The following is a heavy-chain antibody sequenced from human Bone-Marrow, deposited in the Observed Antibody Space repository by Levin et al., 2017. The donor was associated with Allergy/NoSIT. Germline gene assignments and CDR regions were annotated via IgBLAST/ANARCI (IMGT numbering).Heavy chain of an antibody. CDR1: GVSINNYF. J-gene: IGHJ6*02. Sequence: SETLSLTCNVSGVSINNYFWSWIRQPPGKGLEWIGYIYSTASSSYNPSLKNRVTMSIETSKNQVSLKLRSVTAADPAVYYCARAGDWESSVWYGTKDYAMEFWGQGTTVTVSS. D-gene: IGHD6-19*01. CDR2: IYSTASS. V-gene: IGHV4-59*01. CDR3: ARAGDWESSVWYGTKDYAMEF.